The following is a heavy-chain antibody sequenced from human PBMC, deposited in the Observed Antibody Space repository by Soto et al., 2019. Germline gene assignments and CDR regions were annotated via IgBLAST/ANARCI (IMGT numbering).Heavy chain of an antibody. CDR3: ARDLAAAGPFDY. V-gene: IGHV1-18*01. J-gene: IGHJ4*02. CDR2: INPYNGNT. CDR1: GYTFTSYS. D-gene: IGHD6-13*01. Sequence: QVQLVQSGAEVKKPGASVEVSCKASGYTFTSYSIRWVRQAPGQGLEWMGWINPYNGNTNYAQKLQGRVTMTTDTSTSTAYMELRSLRSDDPAVYYCARDLAAAGPFDYWGQGTLVTVSS.